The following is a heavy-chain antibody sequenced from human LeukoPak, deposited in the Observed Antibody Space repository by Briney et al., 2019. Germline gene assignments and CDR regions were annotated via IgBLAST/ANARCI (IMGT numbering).Heavy chain of an antibody. CDR3: ARMVITVAKRYYFDY. J-gene: IGHJ4*02. D-gene: IGHD4-17*01. CDR1: GFTFSYYY. Sequence: GSLRLSCAASGFTFSYYYMSWIRQAPGKGLEWIGYIYYSGSTNYNPSLKSRVTISVDTSKNQFSLKLSSVTAADTAVYYCARMVITVAKRYYFDYWGQGTLVTVSS. V-gene: IGHV4-59*01. CDR2: IYYSGST.